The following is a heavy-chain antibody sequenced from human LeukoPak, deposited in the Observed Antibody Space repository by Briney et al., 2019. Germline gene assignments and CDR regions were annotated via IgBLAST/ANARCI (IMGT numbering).Heavy chain of an antibody. J-gene: IGHJ4*02. D-gene: IGHD2-2*01. Sequence: SGGSLRLSCAASGFTFDDYGMSWVRQAPGKGLEWVSGINWNGGSTGYADSVKGRFTISRDNAKNSLYLQMNSLRAEDMALYYCARARGYCSSTSCSFDYWGQGTLVTVSS. CDR2: INWNGGST. CDR3: ARARGYCSSTSCSFDY. CDR1: GFTFDDYG. V-gene: IGHV3-20*04.